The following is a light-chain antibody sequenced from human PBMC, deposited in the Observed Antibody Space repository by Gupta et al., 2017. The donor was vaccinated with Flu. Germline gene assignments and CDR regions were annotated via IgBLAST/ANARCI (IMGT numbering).Light chain of an antibody. CDR3: MQGARWPWA. CDR1: QGLVYSDGNTY. J-gene: IGKJ1*01. V-gene: IGKV2-30*01. CDR2: QVS. Sequence: DVVMTQSPLSLPVTLGQQASISCRSSQGLVYSDGNTYLHWFQQRPGQSPRRLVYQVSYRDSGVPDRFSGSGSGTDFTLKISRVEAEDFGIYFCMQGARWPWAFGQGTTVEIK.